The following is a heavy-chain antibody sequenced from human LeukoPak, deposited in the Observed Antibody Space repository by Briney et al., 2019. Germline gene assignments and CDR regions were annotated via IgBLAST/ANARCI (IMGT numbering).Heavy chain of an antibody. CDR2: ISSNGDST. Sequence: PGGSLRLSCATSGFTFSTYSMNWVRQAPGKGLEYVSGISSNGDSTYYANSVKGRFTISRDNSKNTLYLQMGSLRAEDMAVYYCAREYYYEELDYWGQGTLVTVSS. V-gene: IGHV3-64*01. D-gene: IGHD3-22*01. CDR3: AREYYYEELDY. J-gene: IGHJ4*02. CDR1: GFTFSTYS.